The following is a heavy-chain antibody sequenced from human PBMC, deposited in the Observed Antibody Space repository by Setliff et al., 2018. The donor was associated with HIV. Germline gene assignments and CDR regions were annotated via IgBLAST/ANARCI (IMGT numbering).Heavy chain of an antibody. CDR2: INAGNGNT. CDR3: ARDLKRTVFGVVMIVGDAFDV. J-gene: IGHJ3*01. Sequence: ASVKVSCKASGYTFTSYYMHWVRQAPGQGLEWTGMINAGNGNTKYSQKFQGRVTISRDTSASTVYMELNSLRSEDTAIYYCARDLKRTVFGVVMIVGDAFDVWGQGTMVTVSS. V-gene: IGHV1-3*01. D-gene: IGHD3-3*01. CDR1: GYTFTSYY.